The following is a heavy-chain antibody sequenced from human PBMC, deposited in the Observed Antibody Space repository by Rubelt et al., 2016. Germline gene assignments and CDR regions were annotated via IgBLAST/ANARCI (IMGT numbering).Heavy chain of an antibody. J-gene: IGHJ4*02. CDR2: IRTYNGNT. CDR1: GYTFTTYG. CDR3: ARNLIMITFGGVIVPPDY. Sequence: QVQLVQSGAEVKKPGASVKVSCKASGYTFTTYGISWVRQAPGQGLEWMGWIRTYNGNTNYAQKLQGRVTMTTDTSTSTAYMELRSLRSDDTAMYFCARNLIMITFGGVIVPPDYWGQGTLVTVSS. D-gene: IGHD3-16*02. V-gene: IGHV1-18*01.